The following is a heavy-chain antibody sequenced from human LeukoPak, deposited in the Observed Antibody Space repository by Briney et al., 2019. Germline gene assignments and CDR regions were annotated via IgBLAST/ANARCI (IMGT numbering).Heavy chain of an antibody. D-gene: IGHD2-2*03. Sequence: GGSLRLSCAASGFTFNNYAMSWVRQAPGKGLEWVSAITGSSDTEYYAHSVSGRFTISRDNSENMLFLQMNSLRAEDTAVYYCAKDLGTHGWIIDSWGQGTLVTVSS. V-gene: IGHV3-23*01. CDR2: ITGSSDTE. J-gene: IGHJ4*02. CDR1: GFTFNNYA. CDR3: AKDLGTHGWIIDS.